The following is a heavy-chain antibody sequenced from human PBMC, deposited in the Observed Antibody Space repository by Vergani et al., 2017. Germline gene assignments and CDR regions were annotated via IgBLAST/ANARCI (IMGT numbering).Heavy chain of an antibody. CDR1: GYSISRGFY. V-gene: IGHV4-38-2*02. Sequence: QIQLQESGPGLVKPSETLSLTCSVSGYSISRGFYWAWIRPTPAKGLEWIGGMFHTGEASNSPSLQSRVAFSMDTSKNQFSLQLTSVTAADTAVYFCGVIMVRSPRPDNWFDSWGRGTLVTVSS. J-gene: IGHJ5*01. D-gene: IGHD3-10*01. CDR3: GVIMVRSPRPDNWFDS. CDR2: MFHTGEA.